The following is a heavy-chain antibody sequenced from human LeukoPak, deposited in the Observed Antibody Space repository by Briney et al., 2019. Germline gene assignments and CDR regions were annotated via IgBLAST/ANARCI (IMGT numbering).Heavy chain of an antibody. V-gene: IGHV1-8*01. CDR2: MNPNSGNT. D-gene: IGHD6-19*01. J-gene: IGHJ5*02. Sequence: ALVKVSCKASGYTFTSYDINWVRQATGQGLEWMGWMNPNSGNTGYAQKFQGRVTMTRDTSITTAYMELSSLRSEDTAVYYCARGGSIAVAGRRFDPWGQGTLVTVSS. CDR1: GYTFTSYD. CDR3: ARGGSIAVAGRRFDP.